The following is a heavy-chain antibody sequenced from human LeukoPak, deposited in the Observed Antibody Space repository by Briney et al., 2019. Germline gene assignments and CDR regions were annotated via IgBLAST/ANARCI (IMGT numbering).Heavy chain of an antibody. CDR1: GSTVSSNH. D-gene: IGHD5-18*01. CDR2: IFSGGTT. J-gene: IGHJ4*02. Sequence: GGSLRLSCAASGSTVSSNHMSWVRQAPGKGLEWVSVIFSGGTTYYADSVKGRFTISRDNSKNTLYLQMNSLRADDTAVYYCARFSGYSYGAYFDYWGQGTLVSVSS. V-gene: IGHV3-53*01. CDR3: ARFSGYSYGAYFDY.